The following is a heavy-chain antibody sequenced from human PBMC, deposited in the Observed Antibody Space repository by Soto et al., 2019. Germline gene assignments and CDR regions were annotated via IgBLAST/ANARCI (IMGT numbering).Heavy chain of an antibody. D-gene: IGHD4-4*01. CDR1: GFTFSSYG. CDR2: ISYDGSNK. V-gene: IGHV3-30*18. Sequence: ESGGGVVQPGRSLRLSCAASGFTFSSYGMHWVRQAPGKGLEWVAVISYDGSNKYYADSVKGRFTISRDNSKNTLYLQMNSLRAEDTAVYYCAKDLKAMTTVTIFDYWGQGTLVTVSS. CDR3: AKDLKAMTTVTIFDY. J-gene: IGHJ4*02.